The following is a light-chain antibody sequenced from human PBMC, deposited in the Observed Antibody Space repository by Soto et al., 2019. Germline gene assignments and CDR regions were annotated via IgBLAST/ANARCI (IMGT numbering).Light chain of an antibody. V-gene: IGLV2-14*01. Sequence: QSSLTQPASLSGSPGQSITISCTGTSSDIGAYDYVSWFQQHPGKAPKLMISEVNNRPSGVSNRFPGSKSGNTAYLTISGLQVEDEAEYFCFSFTTTRTHVLGQGTKVTVL. J-gene: IGLJ1*01. CDR1: SSDIGAYDY. CDR3: FSFTTTRTHV. CDR2: EVN.